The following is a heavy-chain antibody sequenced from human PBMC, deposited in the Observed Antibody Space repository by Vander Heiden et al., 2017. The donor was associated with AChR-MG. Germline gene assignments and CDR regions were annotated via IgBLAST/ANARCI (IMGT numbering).Heavy chain of an antibody. CDR3: AKVLRLRVAAGYFYGVDV. Sequence: QVQLVESGGGVVLPGGSLRLSCAASRFTFSNYGMHWVRQAPGKGLEWVAFIRYDGNNKYYADSVKGRFTISRDNSKNTLYLQMNSLRAEDTAVYYCAKVLRLRVAAGYFYGVDVWGQGTTVTVSS. CDR1: RFTFSNYG. D-gene: IGHD2-15*01. V-gene: IGHV3-30*02. CDR2: IRYDGNNK. J-gene: IGHJ6*02.